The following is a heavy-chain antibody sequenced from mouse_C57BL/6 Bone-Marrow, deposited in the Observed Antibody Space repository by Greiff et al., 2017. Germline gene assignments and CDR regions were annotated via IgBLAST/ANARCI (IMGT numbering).Heavy chain of an antibody. V-gene: IGHV1-74*01. CDR1: GYTFTSYG. Sequence: QVQLQQPGAELVKPGASVKVSCKASGYTFTSYGMHWVKQRPGQGLEWIGRIHPSDSDTNYNQKFKGKATLTVDKSSSTADMQLSSLTSEDSAVYYCSILDTTVVEGWDWGQGTLVTVSA. CDR2: IHPSDSDT. CDR3: SILDTTVVEGWD. D-gene: IGHD1-1*01. J-gene: IGHJ3*01.